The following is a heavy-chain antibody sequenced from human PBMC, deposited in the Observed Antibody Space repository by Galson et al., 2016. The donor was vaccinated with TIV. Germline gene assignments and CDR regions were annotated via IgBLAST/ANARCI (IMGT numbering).Heavy chain of an antibody. CDR2: IRNKTQNYVT. Sequence: SLRLSCAASGFAFSDSAIHWVRQASGKGLEWVARIRNKTQNYVTVYAASVKGRFTISRDDSKNTAYLQMNSLKTEDTAVYYCARQAPAYYDLLIRGQGTTVIVSS. V-gene: IGHV3-73*01. CDR1: GFAFSDSA. D-gene: IGHD3-3*01. J-gene: IGHJ6*02. CDR3: ARQAPAYYDLLI.